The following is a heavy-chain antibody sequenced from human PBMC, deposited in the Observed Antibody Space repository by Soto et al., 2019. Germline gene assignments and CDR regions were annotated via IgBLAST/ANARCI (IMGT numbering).Heavy chain of an antibody. CDR1: GFTFSSYS. CDR3: ATSTVAAEYFQH. CDR2: ISRSSSYI. Sequence: EVQLVESGGGLVKPGGSLRLSCAASGFTFSSYSMNWVRQAPGKGLEWVSSISRSSSYIYYADSVKGRFTISRDNAKNSLYLQMNSLRAEDTAVYYCATSTVAAEYFQHLGQGTLVTVSS. V-gene: IGHV3-21*01. D-gene: IGHD2-15*01. J-gene: IGHJ1*01.